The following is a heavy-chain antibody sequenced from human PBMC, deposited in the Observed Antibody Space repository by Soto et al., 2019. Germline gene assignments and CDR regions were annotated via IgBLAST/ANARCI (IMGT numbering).Heavy chain of an antibody. CDR1: GYTFTSYG. V-gene: IGHV1-18*04. CDR3: ARTSIAAMREGYYYYYGMDV. D-gene: IGHD6-6*01. CDR2: ISAYNGNT. Sequence: QVQLVQSGAEVKKPGASVKVSCKASGYTFTSYGISWVRQAPGQGLEWMGWISAYNGNTNYAKKLQGRVTMTTDTSTRTAYMELRSLRSDDTAVYYCARTSIAAMREGYYYYYGMDVWCQGTTVTVSS. J-gene: IGHJ6*02.